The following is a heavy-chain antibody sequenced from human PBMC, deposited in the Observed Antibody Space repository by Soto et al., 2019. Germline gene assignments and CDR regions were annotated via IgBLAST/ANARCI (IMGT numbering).Heavy chain of an antibody. CDR3: ARVEGSSYYFRHDC. V-gene: IGHV4-31*03. D-gene: IGHD1-26*01. J-gene: IGHJ4*02. CDR2: IYYSGAT. Sequence: SETLSLTCSVSGDSINSDGHFWTWIRQKSGKGLEWIGYIYYSGATYYNPSLKTRVSISIDKSKDQFSPRLGSVTAADTAVYYCARVEGSSYYFRHDCWGRGTLVTVSS. CDR1: GDSINSDGHF.